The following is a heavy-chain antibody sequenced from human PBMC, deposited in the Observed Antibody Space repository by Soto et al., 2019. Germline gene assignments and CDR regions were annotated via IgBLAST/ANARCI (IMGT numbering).Heavy chain of an antibody. CDR1: GFSFSTYA. Sequence: GGSLRLSXSASGFSFSTYAMGWVRQAPGKGLEYVSAISNDGGRTYYTESVKGRFTISRDDSKNTLYLQMSSLRPEDTAVYYCTNSDFWRGREFDYWGQGTLVTVSS. V-gene: IGHV3-64D*06. CDR3: TNSDFWRGREFDY. D-gene: IGHD3-3*01. J-gene: IGHJ4*02. CDR2: ISNDGGRT.